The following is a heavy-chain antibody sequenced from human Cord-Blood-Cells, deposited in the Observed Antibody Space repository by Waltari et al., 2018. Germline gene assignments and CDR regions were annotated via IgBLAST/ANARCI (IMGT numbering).Heavy chain of an antibody. V-gene: IGHV4-34*01. CDR1: GGSFSGYY. J-gene: IGHJ2*01. CDR3: ARRQLGAYYWYFDL. D-gene: IGHD7-27*01. CDR2: INHSGST. Sequence: QVQLQQWGAGLLKPSETLSLTCAVYGGSFSGYYWSWIRQPPGKGLEWIGEINHSGSTNYNPSLKSRVTISVDTSKNQFSRKLSSVTAADTAVYYCARRQLGAYYWYFDLWGRGTLVTVSS.